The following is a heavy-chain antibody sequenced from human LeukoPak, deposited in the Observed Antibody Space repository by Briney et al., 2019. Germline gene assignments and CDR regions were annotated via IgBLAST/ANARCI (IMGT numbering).Heavy chain of an antibody. CDR2: IYYSGST. Sequence: TSETLSLTCTVSGGSISSYYWSWIRQPPGKGLEWIGYIYYSGSTNYNPSLKSRVTISVDTSKNQFSLKLSSVTAADTAVYYCARDQGWLQFDYWGQGTLVTVSS. V-gene: IGHV4-59*01. CDR3: ARDQGWLQFDY. J-gene: IGHJ4*02. CDR1: GGSISSYY. D-gene: IGHD5-24*01.